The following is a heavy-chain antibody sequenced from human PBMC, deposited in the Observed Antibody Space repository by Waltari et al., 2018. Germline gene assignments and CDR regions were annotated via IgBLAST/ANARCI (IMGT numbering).Heavy chain of an antibody. CDR2: IYSDGKT. Sequence: VQLVESGGGLIQPGGSLRLSCAASGFTVNSNDMSWVRQAPGKGLEWVSLIYSDGKTYYADSVKGRFTISRDNSKNTLYLQMNSLRAEDTAVYYCVRGGGTYGDWDYWGLGTLVTVSS. CDR3: VRGGGTYGDWDY. CDR1: GFTVNSND. D-gene: IGHD4-17*01. J-gene: IGHJ4*02. V-gene: IGHV3-53*01.